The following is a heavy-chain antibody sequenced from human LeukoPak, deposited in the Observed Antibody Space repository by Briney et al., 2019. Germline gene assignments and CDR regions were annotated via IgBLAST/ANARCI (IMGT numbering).Heavy chain of an antibody. V-gene: IGHV4-38-2*02. D-gene: IGHD3-10*01. Sequence: SETLSLTCTVSGYFIRSGYYWGWIRQSPGKGLEWIGSVYHSGSTYYNPSLKSRVTISVGTSKNQFSLKLSSVTAADTAVYYCARTLWFGEPSLFDYWGQGTLVTVSS. CDR2: VYHSGST. J-gene: IGHJ4*02. CDR3: ARTLWFGEPSLFDY. CDR1: GYFIRSGYY.